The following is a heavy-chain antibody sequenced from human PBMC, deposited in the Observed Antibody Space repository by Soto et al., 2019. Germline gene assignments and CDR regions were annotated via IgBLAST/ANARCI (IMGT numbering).Heavy chain of an antibody. J-gene: IGHJ4*02. Sequence: EVQLVESGGGLVQPGGSLRLSCADYGCTFSSYRMIWVRQAPGKGLEWVAKINQDGGVRYYVDSVKGRFTISRDNAKNSLSLQMNSLRAEDTAVYYCATDYQAYWGQGTLVTVSS. CDR3: ATDYQAY. CDR1: GCTFSSYR. CDR2: INQDGGVR. V-gene: IGHV3-7*01. D-gene: IGHD3-16*02.